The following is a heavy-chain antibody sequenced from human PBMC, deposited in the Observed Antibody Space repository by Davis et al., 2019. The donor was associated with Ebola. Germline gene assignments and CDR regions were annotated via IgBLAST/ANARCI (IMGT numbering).Heavy chain of an antibody. Sequence: ASVTVSCMASGFAFGHYGITWVRQAPGQGLEWMGWISGFNGNRNYADSLLGRVTMAIDAGTDTASMELRSLRSDDTAMYYCARSSTSIYGVAMTNDAFDFWGQGTMVIVSS. V-gene: IGHV1-18*01. CDR3: ARSSTSIYGVAMTNDAFDF. CDR2: ISGFNGNR. D-gene: IGHD3-3*01. J-gene: IGHJ3*01. CDR1: GFAFGHYG.